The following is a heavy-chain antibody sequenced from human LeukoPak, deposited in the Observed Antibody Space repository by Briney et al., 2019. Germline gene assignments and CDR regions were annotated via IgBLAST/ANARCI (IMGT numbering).Heavy chain of an antibody. CDR3: AVLTVTTEVSEFDP. D-gene: IGHD4-17*01. V-gene: IGHV3-23*01. CDR2: ISGSGGST. Sequence: GGSLRLSCAASGFTFSSYAMSWVRQAPGKGLEWVSAISGSGGSTYYADSVKGRFTISRDNSKNTLYLQMNRLRAEDTAVYYCAVLTVTTEVSEFDPWGQGTLVTVSS. CDR1: GFTFSSYA. J-gene: IGHJ5*02.